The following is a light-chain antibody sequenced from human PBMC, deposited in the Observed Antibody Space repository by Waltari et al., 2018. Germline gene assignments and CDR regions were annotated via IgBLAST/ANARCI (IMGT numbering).Light chain of an antibody. CDR3: SSYTSSTLYV. V-gene: IGLV2-18*02. CDR2: EVS. CDR1: SSDVGSYNR. Sequence: QSALTQPPSVSGSPGQSVTISCTGTSSDVGSYNRVSWYQQPPGTAPKLMIYEVSNRPSVFPDRFSGSKSCNTASLTISGLQAEDEADYYCSSYTSSTLYVFGTGTKVTVL. J-gene: IGLJ1*01.